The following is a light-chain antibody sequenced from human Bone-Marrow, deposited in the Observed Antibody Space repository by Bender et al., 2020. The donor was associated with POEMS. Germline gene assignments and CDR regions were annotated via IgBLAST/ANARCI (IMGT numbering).Light chain of an antibody. J-gene: IGLJ1*01. CDR3: CSSIQTDSFV. CDR2: EDT. Sequence: QSALTQSASVSGSPGQSINISCTGSRSDIGSHNLVSWYQQLSGKAPKLILYEDTKRPSGVSSRFSGSKSGSTASLTISGLQAEDEADYYCCSSIQTDSFVFGSGTRVTVL. CDR1: RSDIGSHNL. V-gene: IGLV2-23*01.